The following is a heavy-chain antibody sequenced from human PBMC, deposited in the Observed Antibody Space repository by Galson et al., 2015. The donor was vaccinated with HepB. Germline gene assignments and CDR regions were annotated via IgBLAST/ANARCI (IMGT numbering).Heavy chain of an antibody. CDR3: ASRSSGWYLGPAFDI. Sequence: QSGAEVTKPGESLRISCKGSGSRFTNYWISWVRQMPGKGLEWMGKIDPSDSYTNYSPSFQGHVTISADKSISTAYLQWSSLKASDTAMYYCASRSSGWYLGPAFDIWGQGTMVTVSS. CDR1: GSRFTNYW. V-gene: IGHV5-10-1*01. J-gene: IGHJ3*02. CDR2: IDPSDSYT. D-gene: IGHD6-19*01.